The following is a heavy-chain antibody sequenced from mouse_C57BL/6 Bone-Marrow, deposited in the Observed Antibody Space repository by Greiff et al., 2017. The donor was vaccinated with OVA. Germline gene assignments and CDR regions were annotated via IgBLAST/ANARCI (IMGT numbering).Heavy chain of an antibody. CDR3: TDYYYGKNYAMDY. D-gene: IGHD1-1*01. CDR2: IRLKSDNYAT. V-gene: IGHV6-3*01. Sequence: LQQSGGGLVQPGGSMKLSCVASGFTFSNYWMNWVRQSPEKWLEWVAQIRLKSDNYATHYAESVKGRFTISRDDSKSSVYLQMNNLRAEDTGIYYCTDYYYGKNYAMDYWGQGTSVTVSS. J-gene: IGHJ4*01. CDR1: GFTFSNYW.